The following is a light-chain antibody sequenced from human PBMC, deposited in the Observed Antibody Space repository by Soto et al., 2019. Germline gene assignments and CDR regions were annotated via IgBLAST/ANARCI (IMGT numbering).Light chain of an antibody. J-gene: IGLJ3*02. CDR3: TSFTTTNIWV. CDR1: KSDIGDYNY. V-gene: IGLV2-14*01. CDR2: EVT. Sequence: QSALTQPASVSGSPGQSITISCTGTKSDIGDYNYVSWYQQHPGKAPKLVICEVTNRPSGVSSRFSGSKSGNTASLTISGLRAEDEADYYCTSFTTTNIWVFGGGTKLTVL.